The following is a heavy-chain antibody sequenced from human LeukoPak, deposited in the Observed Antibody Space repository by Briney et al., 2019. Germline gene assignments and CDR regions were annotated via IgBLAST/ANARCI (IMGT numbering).Heavy chain of an antibody. J-gene: IGHJ5*02. CDR2: IYYSGST. CDR1: GGPISSYY. D-gene: IGHD2-21*02. Sequence: SETLSLTCTVSGGPISSYYWSWIRQPPGKGLGWIGYIYYSGSTDYNPSLKSRVTISVDTSKNQFSLKLSSVTAADTAVYYCARVIVVVTAIEGWFDPWGQGTLVTVSS. CDR3: ARVIVVVTAIEGWFDP. V-gene: IGHV4-59*12.